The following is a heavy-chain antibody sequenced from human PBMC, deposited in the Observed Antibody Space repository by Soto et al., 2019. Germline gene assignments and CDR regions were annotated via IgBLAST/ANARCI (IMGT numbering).Heavy chain of an antibody. Sequence: SVKVSCKASGGTFSSYAISWVRQAPGQGLEWMGGIIPIFGTANYAQKFQGRVTITADKSTSTAYMELSSQRSEDTAVYYCAREGRFLEWLSQNHDAFDIWGQGTMVTVSS. CDR1: GGTFSSYA. CDR2: IIPIFGTA. CDR3: AREGRFLEWLSQNHDAFDI. J-gene: IGHJ3*02. D-gene: IGHD3-3*01. V-gene: IGHV1-69*06.